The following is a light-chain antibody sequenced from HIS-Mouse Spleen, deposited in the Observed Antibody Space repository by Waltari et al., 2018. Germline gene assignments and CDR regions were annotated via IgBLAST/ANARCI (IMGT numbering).Light chain of an antibody. V-gene: IGKV1D-16*01. CDR1: QGISSW. J-gene: IGKJ3*01. Sequence: DIQMTQSPSSLYASVGDRVPITCRASQGISSWLAWYQQKPEKAPKSLIYAASSLQSGVPSRFSGSGSGTDFTLTISSLQPAFFAPSYCQHSPLYPLEAFGPGTKVDIK. CDR2: AAS. CDR3: QHSPLYPLEA.